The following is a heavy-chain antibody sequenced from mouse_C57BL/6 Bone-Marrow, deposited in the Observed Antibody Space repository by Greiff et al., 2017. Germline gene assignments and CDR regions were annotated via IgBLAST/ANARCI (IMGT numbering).Heavy chain of an antibody. CDR1: GYTFTSSG. D-gene: IGHD2-3*01. Sequence: QVQLMQSGAELARPGASVKLSCKASGYTFTSSGISWVKQRTGQGLAWIGEIYPRSGNTYYNEKFKGTAPLTAATSSNTASLELRSLTSEDSAVFFGGKWNRWLAFLYYYAIDYWGQGTSVTVAS. V-gene: IGHV1-81*01. CDR2: IYPRSGNT. CDR3: GKWNRWLAFLYYYAIDY. J-gene: IGHJ4*01.